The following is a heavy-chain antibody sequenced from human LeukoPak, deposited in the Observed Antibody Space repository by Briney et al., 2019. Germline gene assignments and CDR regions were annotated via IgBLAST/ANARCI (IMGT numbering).Heavy chain of an antibody. CDR1: GFTFSSYG. Sequence: PGRSLRLSCAASGFTFSSYGMHWVRQAPGKGLEWVAVIWYDGSNKYYADSVKGRFTISRDNSKNTLYLQMNSLRAEDTAVYYCAKNGVWSGYYPYYYYYYYMDVWGKGTTVTVSS. D-gene: IGHD3-3*01. CDR2: IWYDGSNK. CDR3: AKNGVWSGYYPYYYYYYYMDV. V-gene: IGHV3-33*06. J-gene: IGHJ6*03.